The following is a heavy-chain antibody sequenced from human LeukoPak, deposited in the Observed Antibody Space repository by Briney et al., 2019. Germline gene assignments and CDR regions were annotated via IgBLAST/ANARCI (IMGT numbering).Heavy chain of an antibody. CDR1: GFTFSSYS. J-gene: IGHJ4*02. D-gene: IGHD5-12*01. Sequence: GESLRLSCAASGFTFSSYSMNWDRQAPGKGLEWVSSISSSSYIYYADSVKGRFTISRDNAKNSLYLQMNSLRAEDTAVYYCARDRGGYSSPLFDYWGQGTLVTVSS. CDR3: ARDRGGYSSPLFDY. V-gene: IGHV3-21*01. CDR2: ISSSSYI.